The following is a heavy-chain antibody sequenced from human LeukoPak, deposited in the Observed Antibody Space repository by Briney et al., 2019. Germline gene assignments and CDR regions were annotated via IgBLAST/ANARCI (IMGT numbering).Heavy chain of an antibody. V-gene: IGHV3-48*01. CDR3: ARGDFDY. Sequence: PGGSLRLSCAASGFTLSSYSMNWVRQAPGKGLEWVSYISSSSTIYYADSVKGRFTISRDNAKNSLYLQMNSLRAEDTAVYYCARGDFDYWGQGTLVTVSS. CDR2: ISSSSTI. CDR1: GFTLSSYS. J-gene: IGHJ4*02.